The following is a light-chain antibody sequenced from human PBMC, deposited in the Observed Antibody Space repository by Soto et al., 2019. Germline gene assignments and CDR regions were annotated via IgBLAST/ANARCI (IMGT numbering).Light chain of an antibody. J-gene: IGLJ1*01. CDR3: FSFTTAHTHI. V-gene: IGLV2-14*01. CDR2: EVT. CDR1: SSDIGAYDY. Sequence: QSVLTQPAPVSGSPGQSITISCTGTSSDIGAYDYVSWFQQHPDKAPKLMISEVTNRPSGFSDRFSGSNSGNAASLTISGLQAEDEAYYFCFSFTTAHTHIFGTGTKVTVL.